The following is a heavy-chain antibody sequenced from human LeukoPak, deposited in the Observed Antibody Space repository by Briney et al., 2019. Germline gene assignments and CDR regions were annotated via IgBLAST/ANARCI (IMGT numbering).Heavy chain of an antibody. V-gene: IGHV1-2*06. CDR2: IDPNNGGT. J-gene: IGHJ5*02. CDR3: ARSVGLAAADNWFDP. D-gene: IGHD6-13*01. Sequence: ASVKVSCKTSGYTFTGYYMHWVGQAPGQGLEGMGRIDPNNGGTDYAQKFQGRVTMTRATSISTAYMELSSLRFDDTAIYYCARSVGLAAADNWFDPWGQGTLVTVSS. CDR1: GYTFTGYY.